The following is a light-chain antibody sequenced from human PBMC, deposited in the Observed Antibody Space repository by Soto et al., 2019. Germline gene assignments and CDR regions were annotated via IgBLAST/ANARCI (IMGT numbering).Light chain of an antibody. CDR1: QSLSSSY. Sequence: EIMLSQSPGTLSLTPGERATLSCRASQSLSSSYLAWYQQKPGQAPRLLIYGTSIRATGIPDRFSGSGSGTDFTLTITRLEPEDFAVYYCQRFGTSPPWTFGQGTMA. CDR3: QRFGTSPPWT. V-gene: IGKV3-20*01. CDR2: GTS. J-gene: IGKJ1*01.